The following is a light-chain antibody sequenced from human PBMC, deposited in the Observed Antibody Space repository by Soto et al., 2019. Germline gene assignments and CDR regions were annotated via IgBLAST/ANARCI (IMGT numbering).Light chain of an antibody. CDR1: QSVNHN. V-gene: IGKV3-15*01. J-gene: IGKJ2*01. Sequence: EIVMTQSPATLSVSPGERATLSCRASQSVNHNLAWYQQKPGQAPRLLFYGASFRATGVPARFSGSGSGTDFTLTNSSLQSEDFAIYYCQQSNNWPYTFGQGTKLEIK. CDR2: GAS. CDR3: QQSNNWPYT.